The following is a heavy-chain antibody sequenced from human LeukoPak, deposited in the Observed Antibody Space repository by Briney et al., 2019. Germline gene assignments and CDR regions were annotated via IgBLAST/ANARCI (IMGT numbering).Heavy chain of an antibody. V-gene: IGHV4-34*01. CDR1: GGSFSGYY. Sequence: SETLSLTCAVYGGSFSGYYWSWIRQPPGKGLEWIGEINHSGSTNNNPSLKSRVTISVDTSKNQFSLKLSSVTAADTAVYYCARGEMTTDYYYDSSGDFDYWGQGTLVTVSS. CDR3: ARGEMTTDYYYDSSGDFDY. CDR2: INHSGST. J-gene: IGHJ4*02. D-gene: IGHD3-22*01.